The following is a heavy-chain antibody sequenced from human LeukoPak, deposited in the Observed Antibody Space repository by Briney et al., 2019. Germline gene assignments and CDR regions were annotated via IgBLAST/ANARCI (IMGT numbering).Heavy chain of an antibody. CDR2: IIPILGIA. J-gene: IGHJ5*02. D-gene: IGHD5-18*01. V-gene: IGHV1-69*04. CDR1: GGTFSSYT. Sequence: GASVKVSCKASGGTFSSYTISWVRQAPGQGLEWMGRIIPILGIANYAQKFQGRVTITADKCTSTAYMELSSLRSEDTAVYYCARELHEPAMVTKDWFDPWGQGTLVTVSS. CDR3: ARELHEPAMVTKDWFDP.